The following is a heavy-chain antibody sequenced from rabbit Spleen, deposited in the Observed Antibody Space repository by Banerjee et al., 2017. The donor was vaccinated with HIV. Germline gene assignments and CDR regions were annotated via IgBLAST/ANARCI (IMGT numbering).Heavy chain of an antibody. D-gene: IGHD8-1*01. CDR3: ARDTGSSFSSYGMDL. Sequence: QSLEESGGDLVKPGASLTLTCTASGFSFGSVSWIYWVRQAPGKGLEWIGTIYAGSTGTTDYATWAKGRFTISKSSSTTVTLQMTSLTAADTATYFCARDTGSSFSSYGMDLWGPGTLVTVS. J-gene: IGHJ6*01. CDR1: GFSFGSVSW. CDR2: IYAGSTGTT. V-gene: IGHV1S40*01.